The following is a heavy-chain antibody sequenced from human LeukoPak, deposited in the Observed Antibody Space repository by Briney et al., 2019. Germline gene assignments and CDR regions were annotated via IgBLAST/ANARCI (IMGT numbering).Heavy chain of an antibody. CDR3: ARRGISGEYYFDY. V-gene: IGHV3-30*03. CDR1: GFTFSSYG. Sequence: GGSLRLSCAASGFTFSSYGMHWVRQAPGKGLEWVAVISYDGSNKYYADSVKGRFTVSRDNAKNSLYLQMNSLRAEDTAVYYCARRGISGEYYFDYWGQGSLVTVSS. J-gene: IGHJ4*02. D-gene: IGHD6-13*01. CDR2: ISYDGSNK.